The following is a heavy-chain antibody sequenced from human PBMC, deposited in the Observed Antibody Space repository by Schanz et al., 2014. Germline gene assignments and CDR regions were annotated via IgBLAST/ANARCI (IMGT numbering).Heavy chain of an antibody. V-gene: IGHV3-30*14. CDR1: GFTFSASA. Sequence: VKLLESGGHLVQPGGSLRLSCAASGFTFSASAMHWVRQAPGKGLEWVAVIWHDGSGKYYADSVRGRFTISRDNSMNTVYLQMNSLRSDDAAVYYCARAQGVIRLYYGVDVWGQGTTVTVSS. CDR2: IWHDGSGK. J-gene: IGHJ6*02. CDR3: ARAQGVIRLYYGVDV. D-gene: IGHD3-10*01.